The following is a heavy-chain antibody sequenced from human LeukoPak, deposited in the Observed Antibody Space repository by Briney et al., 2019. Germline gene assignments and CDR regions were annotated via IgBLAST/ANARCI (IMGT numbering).Heavy chain of an antibody. CDR1: RFTFGDYV. D-gene: IGHD6-19*01. CDR2: INGTGRNT. CDR3: ASTMAEGYSSGWTSYFDY. J-gene: IGHJ4*02. Sequence: PGGSLRLSCAASRFTFGDYVMSWVRQAPGKGLQWVSGINGTGRNTYYVDSVKGRFTISRDNLKNTLYLQMSSLRAEDTAVYYCASTMAEGYSSGWTSYFDYWGQGTLVTVSS. V-gene: IGHV3-23*01.